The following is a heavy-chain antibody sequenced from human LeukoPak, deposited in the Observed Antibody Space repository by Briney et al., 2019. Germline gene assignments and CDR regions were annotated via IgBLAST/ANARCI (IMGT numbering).Heavy chain of an antibody. V-gene: IGHV4-31*03. CDR1: GGSISSGGYY. J-gene: IGHJ5*02. CDR2: IYYSGST. Sequence: PSVTLSLTCTVSGGSISSGGYYWSWIRQHPGKGLEWIGYIYYSGSTYYNPSLKSRVTISVDTSKNQFSLKLSSVTAADTAVYYCARELSFTVVTPSIWFDPWGQGTLVTVSS. CDR3: ARELSFTVVTPSIWFDP. D-gene: IGHD4-23*01.